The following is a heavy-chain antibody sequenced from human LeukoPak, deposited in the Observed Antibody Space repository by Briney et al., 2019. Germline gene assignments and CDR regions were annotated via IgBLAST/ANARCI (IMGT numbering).Heavy chain of an antibody. CDR2: LIPIFCTA. V-gene: IGHV1-69*05. CDR3: ARETYGGEGPIDY. CDR1: GGTFISYA. Sequence: SVKVSCKASGGTFISYAISWVGQAPGQGGEWMGRLIPIFCTANYAQKFQGRVTITTDESTSTAYMVLSSLRSEDTAVYYCARETYGGEGPIDYWGQGTLVTVSS. J-gene: IGHJ4*02. D-gene: IGHD4-23*01.